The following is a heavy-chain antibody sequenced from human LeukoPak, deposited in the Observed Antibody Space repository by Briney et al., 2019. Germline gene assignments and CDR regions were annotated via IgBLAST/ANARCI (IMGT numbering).Heavy chain of an antibody. J-gene: IGHJ5*02. V-gene: IGHV1-2*02. CDR2: INPDSGGT. CDR3: ARLGENGLLTGYFYP. Sequence: RASVTVSCKASGYTFTGYYMHWLRQAPGQGLEWMGRINPDSGGTDYAQKFQGRVTMTRDTSITTAYMDLDRLRSDDTAVYYCARLGENGLLTGYFYPWGQGTLVTVSS. CDR1: GYTFTGYY. D-gene: IGHD3-9*01.